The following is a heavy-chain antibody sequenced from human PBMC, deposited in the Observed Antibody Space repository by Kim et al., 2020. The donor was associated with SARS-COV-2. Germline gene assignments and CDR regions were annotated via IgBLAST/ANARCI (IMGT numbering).Heavy chain of an antibody. D-gene: IGHD3-10*01. Sequence: YAQKFQGRVTMTRNTSISTAYMELSSLRSEDTAVYYCARGYYGSGSPDYWGQGTLVTVSS. V-gene: IGHV1-8*01. J-gene: IGHJ4*02. CDR3: ARGYYGSGSPDY.